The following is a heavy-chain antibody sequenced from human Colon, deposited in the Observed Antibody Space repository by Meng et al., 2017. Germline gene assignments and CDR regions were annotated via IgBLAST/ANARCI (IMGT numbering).Heavy chain of an antibody. D-gene: IGHD4-17*01. J-gene: IGHJ4*02. Sequence: VHLVESGGDLVQPGGSLRLSCADSGLIFTDYWIHWVRQAPGKGLVWVSRMNGAGSGATYADSVKGRFTISRDNAKNMVYLQMNSLRVEDTAVYYCARINYAEDSWGQGTLVTVSS. CDR3: ARINYAEDS. CDR1: GLIFTDYW. V-gene: IGHV3-74*01. CDR2: MNGAGSGA.